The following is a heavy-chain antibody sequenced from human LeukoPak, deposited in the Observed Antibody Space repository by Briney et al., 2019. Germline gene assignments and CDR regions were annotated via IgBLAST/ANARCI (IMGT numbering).Heavy chain of an antibody. CDR2: MNPNSGNA. D-gene: IGHD4-17*01. CDR3: ARGAWSPVTTPDY. V-gene: IGHV1-8*02. Sequence: ASVKVSCKASGYTFTGYYMHWVRQATGQGLEWMGWMNPNSGNAGYAQKFQGRVSLTRNTSISTAYMELSSLRSEDTAVYYCARGAWSPVTTPDYWGQGTLVTVSS. CDR1: GYTFTGYY. J-gene: IGHJ4*02.